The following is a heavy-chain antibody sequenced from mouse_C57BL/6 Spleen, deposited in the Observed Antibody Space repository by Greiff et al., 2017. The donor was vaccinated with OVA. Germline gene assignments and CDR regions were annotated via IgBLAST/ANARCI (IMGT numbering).Heavy chain of an antibody. Sequence: QVHVKQSGAELVRPGTSVQVSCKASGYAFTNYLIEWVKQRPGQGLEWIGVINPGSGGTNYNEKFKGKATLTADKSSSTAYMQLSSLTSEDSAVYFCARGDYYGSTTDYWGQGTTLTVSS. V-gene: IGHV1-54*01. CDR2: INPGSGGT. D-gene: IGHD1-1*01. CDR1: GYAFTNYL. CDR3: ARGDYYGSTTDY. J-gene: IGHJ2*01.